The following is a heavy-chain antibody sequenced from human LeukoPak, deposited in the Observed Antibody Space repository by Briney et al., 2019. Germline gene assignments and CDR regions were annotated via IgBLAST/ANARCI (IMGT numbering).Heavy chain of an antibody. CDR1: GYTFTGAY. D-gene: IGHD4-23*01. CDR3: ARVLFNSGYDS. V-gene: IGHV1-2*02. CDR2: INLNSGET. Sequence: GASVKVSCKASGYTFTGAYMHWVRQAPGQGLEWVGWINLNSGETKFAPKFQGRVTMTRDTSLSTAFMDLGGLRSDDTAVYYCARVLFNSGYDSWGQGSLVNVSS. J-gene: IGHJ5*01.